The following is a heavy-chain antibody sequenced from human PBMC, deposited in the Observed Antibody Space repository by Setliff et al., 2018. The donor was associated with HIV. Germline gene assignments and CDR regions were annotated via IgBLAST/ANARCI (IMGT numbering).Heavy chain of an antibody. V-gene: IGHV1-3*01. CDR1: GYTFTSYA. D-gene: IGHD4-17*01. CDR3: ARGQASNDYGVSF. CDR2: INAGGGNT. J-gene: IGHJ3*01. Sequence: GASVKVSCKASGYTFTSYAIHWARQAPGQSLEWMGWINAGGGNTRYAQRFQGRVSMTRDTSTSTVYMELSSLRSEDTAVYYCARGQASNDYGVSFWGQGTMVTVSS.